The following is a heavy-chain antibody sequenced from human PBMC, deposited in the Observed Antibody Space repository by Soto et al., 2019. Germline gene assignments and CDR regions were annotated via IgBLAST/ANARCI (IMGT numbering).Heavy chain of an antibody. CDR3: ARGDEMSAVTIFED. V-gene: IGHV1-69*06. CDR2: VIPVFNTS. CDR1: GDAFGRYS. D-gene: IGHD4-17*01. Sequence: ASVKVSCKASGDAFGRYSVSWVRQAPGQGLEWIGGVIPVFNTSNYSLKFQGRVAISADTSTNTAYMELRSLRSEDTALYYCARGDEMSAVTIFEDWGQGTLVTVSS. J-gene: IGHJ4*02.